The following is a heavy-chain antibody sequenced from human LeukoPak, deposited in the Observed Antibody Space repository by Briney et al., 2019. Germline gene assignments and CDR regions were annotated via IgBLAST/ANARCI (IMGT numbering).Heavy chain of an antibody. J-gene: IGHJ4*02. V-gene: IGHV4-4*02. CDR2: IDHSGST. Sequence: SGTLSLTCAVSGGSITSNWWSWVRQPPGKGLEWIGEIDHSGSTNYNPSLKSRVAISLDKSSNQFSLRLTSVTAADTAMYFCAREEMPGKFDYWGQGILVTVSS. CDR3: AREEMPGKFDY. CDR1: GGSITSNW. D-gene: IGHD1-26*01.